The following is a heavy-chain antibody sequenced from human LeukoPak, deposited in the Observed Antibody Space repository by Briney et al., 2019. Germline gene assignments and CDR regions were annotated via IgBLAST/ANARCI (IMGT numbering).Heavy chain of an antibody. V-gene: IGHV3-74*01. CDR2: INIDGST. Sequence: GGSLRLSCAASGFIFRNYWMAWVRQAPGKGLVWVSRINIDGSTRYADSVEGRFTISRDNAKNTLYLQMNSLRAEDTAVYYCPRAGGSGWLDPWGQGTLVTVSS. CDR3: PRAGGSGWLDP. D-gene: IGHD3-10*01. J-gene: IGHJ5*02. CDR1: GFIFRNYW.